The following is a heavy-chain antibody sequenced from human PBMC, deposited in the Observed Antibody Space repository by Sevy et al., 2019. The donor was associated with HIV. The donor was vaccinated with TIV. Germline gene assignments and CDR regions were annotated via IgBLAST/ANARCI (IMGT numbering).Heavy chain of an antibody. Sequence: GGSLRLSCAASGFTFSSYSMNWVRQAPGKGLEWVSYISSSSSTIYYADSVKGRFTISRDNAKNPLYLQMNSLRAEDTAVYYCARVYYDFWSGYYYYYYGMDVWGQGTTVTVSS. CDR2: ISSSSSTI. J-gene: IGHJ6*02. CDR1: GFTFSSYS. D-gene: IGHD3-3*01. V-gene: IGHV3-48*01. CDR3: ARVYYDFWSGYYYYYYGMDV.